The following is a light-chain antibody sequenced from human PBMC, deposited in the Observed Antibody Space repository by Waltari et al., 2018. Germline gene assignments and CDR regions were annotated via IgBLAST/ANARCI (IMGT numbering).Light chain of an antibody. CDR3: QQFNSYPVT. CDR1: QGISSA. Sequence: AIQLTQSPSSLSASVVDRVPITCRASQGISSALAWYQQKPGKAPKLLIYDASSLESGVPSRFSGSGSGTDFTLTISSLQPEDFATYYCQQFNSYPVTFGPGTKVDIK. J-gene: IGKJ3*01. V-gene: IGKV1-13*02. CDR2: DAS.